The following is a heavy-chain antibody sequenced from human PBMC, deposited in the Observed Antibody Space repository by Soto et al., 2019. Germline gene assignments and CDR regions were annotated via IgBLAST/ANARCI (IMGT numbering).Heavy chain of an antibody. D-gene: IGHD6-6*01. Sequence: SVKVSCKASGRTFSSYAISWVRPAPGQGLEWMGGIIPIFGTANYAQKFQGRVTITADESTSTAYMELSSLRSEDTAVYYCARAYSSSIYYYYGMDVWGQGTTVTVS. V-gene: IGHV1-69*13. CDR3: ARAYSSSIYYYYGMDV. CDR1: GRTFSSYA. CDR2: IIPIFGTA. J-gene: IGHJ6*02.